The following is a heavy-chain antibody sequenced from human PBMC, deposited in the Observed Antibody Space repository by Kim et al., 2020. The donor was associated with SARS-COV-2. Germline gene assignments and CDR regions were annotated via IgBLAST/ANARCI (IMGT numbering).Heavy chain of an antibody. J-gene: IGHJ4*02. CDR3: ARGRDDMLTGYYPYFDY. Sequence: SETLSLTCAVYGGSFSGYYWSWIRQPPGKGLEWIGEINHSGSTNYNPSLKSRVTISVDTSKNQFSLKLSSVTAADTAVYYCARGRDDMLTGYYPYFDYWGQGTLVTVSS. CDR1: GGSFSGYY. D-gene: IGHD3-9*01. CDR2: INHSGST. V-gene: IGHV4-34*01.